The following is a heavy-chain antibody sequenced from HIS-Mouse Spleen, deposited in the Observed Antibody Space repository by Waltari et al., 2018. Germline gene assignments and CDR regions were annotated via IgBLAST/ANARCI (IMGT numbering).Heavy chain of an antibody. V-gene: IGHV3-49*05. D-gene: IGHD3-22*01. J-gene: IGHJ3*02. CDR1: GLPFGAYA. Sequence: VQLVESGGGLVKPGRSLRLSWTPAGLPFGAYAMRWFGKYPGKGLEWVGFIRSKAYGGTTEYAASVKGRFTISRDDSKSIAYLQMNSLKTEDTAVYYCTRVGVAYYDSSGDDAFDIWGQGTMVTVSS. CDR3: TRVGVAYYDSSGDDAFDI. CDR2: IRSKAYGGTT.